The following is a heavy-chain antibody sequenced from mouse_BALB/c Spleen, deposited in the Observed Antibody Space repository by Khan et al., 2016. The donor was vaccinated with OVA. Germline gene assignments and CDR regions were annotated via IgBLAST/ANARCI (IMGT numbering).Heavy chain of an antibody. Sequence: EVKLLESGGDLVKPGGSLKLSCAASGFTFSSYSMSWVRQTPDKRLEWVASISSGGDYTYYPDSVKGRFTISRDNAKNTLYLQMSDLKSEDTAMYYCADHLTGSFDYWGQGTLVTVSA. J-gene: IGHJ3*01. V-gene: IGHV5-6*01. D-gene: IGHD4-1*01. CDR3: ADHLTGSFDY. CDR2: ISSGGDYT. CDR1: GFTFSSYS.